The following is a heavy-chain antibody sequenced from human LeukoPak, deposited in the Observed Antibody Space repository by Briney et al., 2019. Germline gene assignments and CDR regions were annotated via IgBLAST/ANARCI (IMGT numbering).Heavy chain of an antibody. CDR3: ASGLVGVPPHVYIKDY. J-gene: IGHJ4*02. CDR1: GFTVSSNY. V-gene: IGHV3-53*01. CDR2: IYSGGST. D-gene: IGHD5/OR15-5a*01. Sequence: GGSLRLSCAASGFTVSSNYMSWVRQAPGKGLEWVSVIYSGGSTYYADSVKGRFTISRDNSKNTLYLQMNSLRAEDTAVYYCASGLVGVPPHVYIKDYWGQGTLVTVSS.